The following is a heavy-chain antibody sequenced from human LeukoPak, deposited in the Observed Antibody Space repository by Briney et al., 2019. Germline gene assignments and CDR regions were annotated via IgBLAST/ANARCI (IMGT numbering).Heavy chain of an antibody. CDR1: GFTFSSYW. J-gene: IGHJ4*02. CDR3: ARDMVRGVFTTRTIDY. D-gene: IGHD3-10*01. Sequence: GGSLRLSCAASGFTFSSYWMSWVRQAPGKGLEWVANIKQDGSEKYYVDSVEGRFTISRDNARNSLYLQMNSLRAEDTAVYYCARDMVRGVFTTRTIDYWGQGTLVTVSS. CDR2: IKQDGSEK. V-gene: IGHV3-7*01.